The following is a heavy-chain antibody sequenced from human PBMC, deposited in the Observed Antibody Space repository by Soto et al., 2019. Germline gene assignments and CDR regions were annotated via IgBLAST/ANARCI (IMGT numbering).Heavy chain of an antibody. J-gene: IGHJ4*02. CDR2: ISAYSGNT. D-gene: IGHD4-17*01. V-gene: IGHV1-18*04. CDR1: GNTFTSSA. Sequence: QVQLVQSGLEVKSPGAPVKVSCKASGNTFTSSASNWVRKAPGQGLEWMGWISAYSGNTNYAQKSQGRVTMTTDTSTSTAYMELRSLRSDDTAVYYCARDQTVLDYWGQGTLVTVSS. CDR3: ARDQTVLDY.